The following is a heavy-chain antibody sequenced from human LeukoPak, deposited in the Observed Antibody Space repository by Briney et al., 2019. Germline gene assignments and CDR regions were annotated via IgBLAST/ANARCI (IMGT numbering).Heavy chain of an antibody. V-gene: IGHV3-21*01. Sequence: GGSLRLSCAASGFTFSSYSMNWVRQAPGKGLEWVSSISSSSSYIYYADSVKGRFTISRDNSKNTLWLEMNNLRTDDTAVCYCAKDRDDYGNDCWGQGVLVTVST. CDR1: GFTFSSYS. J-gene: IGHJ4*02. D-gene: IGHD4-17*01. CDR3: AKDRDDYGNDC. CDR2: ISSSSSYI.